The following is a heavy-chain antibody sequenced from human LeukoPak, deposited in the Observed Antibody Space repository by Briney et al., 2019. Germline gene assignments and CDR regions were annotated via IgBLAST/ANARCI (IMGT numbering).Heavy chain of an antibody. CDR1: GFTFSSYS. D-gene: IGHD2-21*02. CDR2: ISSSSSYI. CDR3: ARGPYCGGDCSREYFQH. J-gene: IGHJ1*01. Sequence: GGSLRLSCAASGFTFSSYSMNWVRQAPGKGLEWVPSISSSSSYIYYADSVKGRFTISRDNAKNSLYLQMNSLRAEDTAVYYCARGPYCGGDCSREYFQHWGQGTLVTVSS. V-gene: IGHV3-21*01.